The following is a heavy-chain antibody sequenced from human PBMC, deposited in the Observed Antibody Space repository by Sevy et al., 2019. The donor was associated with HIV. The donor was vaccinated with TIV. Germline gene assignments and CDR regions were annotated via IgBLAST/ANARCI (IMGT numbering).Heavy chain of an antibody. J-gene: IGHJ6*03. CDR3: TTLVEEKPDYDFWSGYYVGGSYYYYYYMDV. V-gene: IGHV3-15*01. D-gene: IGHD3-3*01. Sequence: GGSLRLSCAASGFTFSNAWMSWVRQAPGKGLEWVGRIKSKTDGGTTDYAAPVKGRFTISRDDSKNTLYLQMNSLKTEETAVYYCTTLVEEKPDYDFWSGYYVGGSYYYYYYMDVWGKGTTVTVSS. CDR2: IKSKTDGGTT. CDR1: GFTFSNAW.